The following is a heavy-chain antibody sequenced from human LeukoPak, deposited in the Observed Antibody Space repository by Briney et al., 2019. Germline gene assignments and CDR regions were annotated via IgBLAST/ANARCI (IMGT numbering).Heavy chain of an antibody. Sequence: SETLSLTCTVSGGSMSNYYWSWIRLPPGKGLEWIGEINHSGSANYNPSLKSRVTISFDTSKNQFSLKLISVTAADTAVYYCARARGYNWYFDLWGRGTLVTVSS. CDR3: ARARGYNWYFDL. D-gene: IGHD5-18*01. V-gene: IGHV4-34*01. J-gene: IGHJ2*01. CDR1: GGSMSNYY. CDR2: INHSGSA.